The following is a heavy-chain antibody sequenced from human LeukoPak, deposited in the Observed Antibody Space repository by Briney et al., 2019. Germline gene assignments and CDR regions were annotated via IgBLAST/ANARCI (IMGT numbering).Heavy chain of an antibody. CDR2: ISAYNGNT. J-gene: IGHJ5*02. V-gene: IGHV1-18*01. Sequence: GASVKVSCKASGYTFTSYGISWVPQAPGQGLEWMGWISAYNGNTNYAQKLQGRVTMTTDTSTSTAYMELRSLRSDDTAVYYCARDLFVVVVAATVGWFDPWGQGTLVTVSS. D-gene: IGHD2-15*01. CDR1: GYTFTSYG. CDR3: ARDLFVVVVAATVGWFDP.